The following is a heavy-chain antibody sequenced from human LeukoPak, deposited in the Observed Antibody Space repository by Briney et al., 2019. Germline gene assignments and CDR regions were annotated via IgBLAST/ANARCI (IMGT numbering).Heavy chain of an antibody. Sequence: PEGSLRLSCAASGFTFSGHAMSWVRQAPVKGLEWVSAISGSSGRTYYADSAKGRFTISRDNAKNSLYLQMNSLRAEDTAVYYCARVGIPCTRTRCYVVYYMDVWGKGTTVTVSS. V-gene: IGHV3-23*01. CDR2: ISGSSGRT. CDR3: ARVGIPCTRTRCYVVYYMDV. CDR1: GFTFSGHA. D-gene: IGHD2-2*01. J-gene: IGHJ6*03.